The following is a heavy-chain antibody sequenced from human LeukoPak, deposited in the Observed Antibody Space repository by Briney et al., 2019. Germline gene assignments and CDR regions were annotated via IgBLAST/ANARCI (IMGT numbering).Heavy chain of an antibody. V-gene: IGHV4-34*01. Sequence: PSETLSLTCAVYGGSFSGYYWSWIRQPPGKGLEWIGEINHSGSTTYNPSLKSRVTISVDTSKNQFSLNLSSVTAADTAVYYCARRRRWLQNALGFGYMDVWGEGSTVTISS. CDR1: GGSFSGYY. D-gene: IGHD5-24*01. CDR2: INHSGST. J-gene: IGHJ6*03. CDR3: ARRRRWLQNALGFGYMDV.